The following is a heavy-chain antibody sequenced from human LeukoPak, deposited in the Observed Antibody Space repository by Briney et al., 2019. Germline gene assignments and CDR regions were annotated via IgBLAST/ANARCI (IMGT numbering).Heavy chain of an antibody. V-gene: IGHV4-39*07. CDR3: ARGTVTMDY. CDR1: GDSISSSNCY. D-gene: IGHD4-17*01. CDR2: IYFSGST. Sequence: KTSETLSLTCTVSGDSISSSNCYWGWIRQPPGKGLERIGSIYFSGSTYYNPSLKSRVTISVDTSKNQFSLNLSSVTAADTAVYYCARGTVTMDYWGRGTLVTVSS. J-gene: IGHJ4*02.